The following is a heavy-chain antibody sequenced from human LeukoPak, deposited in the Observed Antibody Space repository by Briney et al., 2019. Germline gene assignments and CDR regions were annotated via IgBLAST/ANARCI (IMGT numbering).Heavy chain of an antibody. J-gene: IGHJ4*02. CDR3: SREPYDSQGY. CDR2: INPNSGGT. CDR1: GYTFTGYY. V-gene: IGHV1-2*02. D-gene: IGHD3-22*01. Sequence: ASVKLTCQASGYTFTGYYMHWVRQAPGHPLEWLGWINPNSGGTKYAQKFQGSVTMTRDSSISTAYMELSRLRSDDTAVYYCSREPYDSQGYWGQGTLVTVSS.